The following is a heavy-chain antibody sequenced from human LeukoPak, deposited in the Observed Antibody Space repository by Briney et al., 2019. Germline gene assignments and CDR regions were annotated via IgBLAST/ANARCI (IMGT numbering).Heavy chain of an antibody. CDR1: GYTFTGYY. Sequence: GASVKVSCKASGYTFTGYYMHWVRQAPGQGLEWMGWINPNSGGTNYAQKFQGRVTMTRDTSISTAYMELSRLRSDDTAVYYCARDLGDTYYYDSSGYHAADYWGQGTLVTVSS. V-gene: IGHV1-2*02. D-gene: IGHD3-22*01. J-gene: IGHJ4*02. CDR3: ARDLGDTYYYDSSGYHAADY. CDR2: INPNSGGT.